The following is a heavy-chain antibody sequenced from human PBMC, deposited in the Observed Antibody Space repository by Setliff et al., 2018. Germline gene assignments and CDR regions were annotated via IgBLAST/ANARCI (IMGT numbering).Heavy chain of an antibody. Sequence: KPSETLSLTCTVSGGSISSGGYYWSWIRQHPGKGLEWIGYIYYSGSTYYNPSLKSRVTTSVDTSKNQFSLKLSSVTAADAAVYYCARHVLGYSSSYNWFDPWGQGTLVTVSS. V-gene: IGHV4-31*03. D-gene: IGHD6-6*01. CDR2: IYYSGST. CDR1: GGSISSGGYY. J-gene: IGHJ5*02. CDR3: ARHVLGYSSSYNWFDP.